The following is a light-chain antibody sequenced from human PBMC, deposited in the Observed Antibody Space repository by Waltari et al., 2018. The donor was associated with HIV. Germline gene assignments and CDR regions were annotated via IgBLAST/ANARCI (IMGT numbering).Light chain of an antibody. CDR3: QQYGSSPRT. CDR1: QTVTSDF. CDR2: DSS. J-gene: IGKJ1*01. V-gene: IGKV3D-20*01. Sequence: IVLPQSPATLSLSPGERATLSCGASQTVTSDFLAWYQQKPGLAPSLLFYDSSNRATGIPDMFRGSVSGTDFTLTICRLEPEDFAVYDGQQYGSSPRTFGQGTKVEIK.